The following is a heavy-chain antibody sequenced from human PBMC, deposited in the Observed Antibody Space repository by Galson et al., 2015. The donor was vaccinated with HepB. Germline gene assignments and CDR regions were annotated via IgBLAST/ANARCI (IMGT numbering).Heavy chain of an antibody. Sequence: SLRLSCAASGFTFSSYSMNWVRQAPGKGLEWVSSISSSSSYIYYADSVKGRFTISRGNAKNSLYLQMNSLRAEDTAVYYCARDLRESDYDFWSGYYDYWGQGTLVTVSS. V-gene: IGHV3-21*01. J-gene: IGHJ4*02. CDR1: GFTFSSYS. D-gene: IGHD3-3*01. CDR2: ISSSSSYI. CDR3: ARDLRESDYDFWSGYYDY.